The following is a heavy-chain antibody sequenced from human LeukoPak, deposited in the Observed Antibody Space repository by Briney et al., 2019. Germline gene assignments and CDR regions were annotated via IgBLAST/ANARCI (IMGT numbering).Heavy chain of an antibody. Sequence: SESLSLTCTVSGGSITSYYWTWIRQPPGKGLEWIGYIYYTGSTKSNPSLKSRVTISLDMSKNQFSLKLSSVTAAGTAIYYCASSYYYDGTRYFDYWGLGTLVTVSS. D-gene: IGHD3-22*01. V-gene: IGHV4-59*08. CDR3: ASSYYYDGTRYFDY. CDR2: IYYTGST. J-gene: IGHJ4*02. CDR1: GGSITSYY.